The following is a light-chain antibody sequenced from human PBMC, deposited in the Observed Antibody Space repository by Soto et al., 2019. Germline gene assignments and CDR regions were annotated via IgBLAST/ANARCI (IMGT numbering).Light chain of an antibody. CDR2: RND. CDR1: SSNIGSNY. Sequence: QSVLTQPPSASGTPGQRVTISCSGSSSNIGSNYVYWYQQLPGTAPKLLIYRNDQRPSGVPDRFSGPKSGTSASLAISGHRSEDEADYYCAAWDDSLSAHVVFGGGTKVTVL. J-gene: IGLJ2*01. CDR3: AAWDDSLSAHVV. V-gene: IGLV1-47*01.